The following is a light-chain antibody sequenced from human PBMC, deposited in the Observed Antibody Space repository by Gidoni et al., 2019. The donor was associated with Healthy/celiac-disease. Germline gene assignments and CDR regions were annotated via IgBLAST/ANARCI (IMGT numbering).Light chain of an antibody. CDR2: KVS. Sequence: DVVMTPSPLSLPVTLGQPASISCRSSQSLVYGDGNTYLNWFQQRPGQSPRRLIYKVSNRDSGVPDRFSGSGSGTDFTLKISRVEAEDVGVYYCMQGTHWLWTFGQGTKVEIK. J-gene: IGKJ1*01. CDR3: MQGTHWLWT. V-gene: IGKV2-30*01. CDR1: QSLVYGDGNTY.